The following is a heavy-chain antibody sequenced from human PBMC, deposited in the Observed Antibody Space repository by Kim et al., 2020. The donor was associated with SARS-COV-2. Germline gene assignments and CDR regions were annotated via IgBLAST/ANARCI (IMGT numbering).Heavy chain of an antibody. D-gene: IGHD6-13*01. CDR1: GGSISSYY. CDR3: ARDPRLGWYSSPSAMELGY. V-gene: IGHV4-59*13. J-gene: IGHJ4*02. CDR2: IYYSGST. Sequence: SETLSLTCTVSGGSISSYYWSWIRQPPGKGLEWIGYIYYSGSTNYNPSLKSRVTISVDTSKNQFSLKLSSVTAADTAVYYCARDPRLGWYSSPSAMELGYWGQGTLVTVSS.